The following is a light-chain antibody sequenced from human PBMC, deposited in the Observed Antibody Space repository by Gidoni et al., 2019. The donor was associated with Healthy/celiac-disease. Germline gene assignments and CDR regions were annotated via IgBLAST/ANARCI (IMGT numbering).Light chain of an antibody. CDR3: QQYYSTPLT. CDR1: QSVLYSSNNKNY. J-gene: IGKJ4*01. CDR2: WAS. Sequence: DIVMTQSPDSLALSLGERATINCKSSQSVLYSSNNKNYLAWYQQKPGQPPKLLIYWASTRESGVPDRFSGSGSGKDFTLTISSLQDEDVAVYYCQQYYSTPLTFGGGTKVEIK. V-gene: IGKV4-1*01.